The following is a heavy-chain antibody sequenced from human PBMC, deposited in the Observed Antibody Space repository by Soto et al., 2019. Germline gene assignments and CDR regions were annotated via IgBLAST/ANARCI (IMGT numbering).Heavy chain of an antibody. CDR2: FDPEDGET. V-gene: IGHV1-24*01. J-gene: IGHJ4*02. CDR3: ATVRQYCSSTSCYAFETYPAY. CDR1: GYTLTELS. D-gene: IGHD2-2*01. Sequence: ASVKVSYKVSGYTLTELSMHWVRQAPGKGLEWMGGFDPEDGETIYAQKFQGRVTMTEDTSTDTAYMELSSLRSEDTAVYYCATVRQYCSSTSCYAFETYPAYWGQGTLVTVS.